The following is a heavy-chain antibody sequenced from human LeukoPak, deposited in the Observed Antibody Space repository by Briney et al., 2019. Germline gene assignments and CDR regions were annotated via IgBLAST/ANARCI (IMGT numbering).Heavy chain of an antibody. D-gene: IGHD6-6*01. J-gene: IGHJ4*02. Sequence: ASVKVSCKASGYTFSTYGISWVRQAPGQGLEWMGRISAYNGNTNYAQKFQGRVTMTTDTSTTTAYMELRSLRSDDTAVYYCARDRVTYSTSSGVDYWGQGTLITVSS. CDR1: GYTFSTYG. V-gene: IGHV1-18*01. CDR2: ISAYNGNT. CDR3: ARDRVTYSTSSGVDY.